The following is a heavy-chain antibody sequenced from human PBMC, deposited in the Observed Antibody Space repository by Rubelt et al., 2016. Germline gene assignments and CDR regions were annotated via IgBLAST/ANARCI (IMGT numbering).Heavy chain of an antibody. CDR1: GFSFTACG. D-gene: IGHD2-2*02. J-gene: IGHJ3*02. CDR2: ASNDDATT. V-gene: IGHV3-30*03. Sequence: QVQLVESGGGVVQPGRSLRLSCAASGFSFTACGMHWARQAPGEGLEWVAVASNDDATTFYADSVKGRFTISRDSSKDTLYLQMNSLRAEDTAVYYCARSGPDVVVPAAIRVEGDAFDIWGQGTMVTVSS. CDR3: ARSGPDVVVPAAIRVEGDAFDI.